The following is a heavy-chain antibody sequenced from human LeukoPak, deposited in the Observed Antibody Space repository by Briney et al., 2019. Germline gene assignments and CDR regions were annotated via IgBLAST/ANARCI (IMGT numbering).Heavy chain of an antibody. V-gene: IGHV1-2*02. CDR3: ARDYQFSYYGSGYAFDI. J-gene: IGHJ4*02. CDR2: INPNSGGT. CDR1: GYTFTGYY. D-gene: IGHD3-10*01. Sequence: ASVKVSCKASGYTFTGYYMHWVRQAPGQGLEWMGWINPNSGGTNYAQKFQGRVTMTRDTSISTAYMELSRLRSDDTAVYYCARDYQFSYYGSGYAFDIWGQGTLVTVSS.